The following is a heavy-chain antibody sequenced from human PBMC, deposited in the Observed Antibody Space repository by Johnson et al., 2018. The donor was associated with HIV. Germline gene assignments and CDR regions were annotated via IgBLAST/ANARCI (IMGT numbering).Heavy chain of an antibody. CDR3: ARVRPGNPHDAFDI. V-gene: IGHV3-66*03. J-gene: IGHJ3*02. CDR1: GFTVSSNY. D-gene: IGHD1-14*01. Sequence: VQLVESGGGLIQPGGSLRLSCAASGFTVSSNYMSWVRQAPGKGLEWVSVIYSGDSIYYADSVRGRFTISGDNSKNTVYLQMNSLRPEDTAVYYCARVRPGNPHDAFDIWGQGTMVTVSS. CDR2: IYSGDSI.